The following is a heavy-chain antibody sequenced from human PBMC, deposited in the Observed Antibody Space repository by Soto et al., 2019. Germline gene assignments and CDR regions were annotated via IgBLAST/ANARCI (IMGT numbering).Heavy chain of an antibody. V-gene: IGHV1-69*01. CDR1: GDTFSTYA. CDR2: IIPAFVTV. J-gene: IGHJ4*02. CDR3: AHCAASSRMYFTCLSGFGY. D-gene: IGHD6-13*01. Sequence: QVHLVQSGAELKKPGSSVKVSCKVSGDTFSTYAISWVRQAPGQGLQWMGGIIPAFVTVNYAQKFRGRLTITADESTGTAYMDLNFLPSEDTALYYCAHCAASSRMYFTCLSGFGYWGQGTLVTVSS.